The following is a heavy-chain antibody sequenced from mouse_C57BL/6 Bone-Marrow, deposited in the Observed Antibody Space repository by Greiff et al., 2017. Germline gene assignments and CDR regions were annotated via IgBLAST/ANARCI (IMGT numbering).Heavy chain of an antibody. CDR2: IYPGGGYT. CDR1: GYTFTNYW. J-gene: IGHJ1*03. D-gene: IGHD2-4*01. V-gene: IGHV1-63*01. Sequence: VQGVESGAELVRPGTSVKMSCKASGYTFTNYWIGWAKQRPGHGLEWIGDIYPGGGYTNYNEKFKGKATLTADKSSSTAYMQFSSLTSEDSAIYYCAKYYDYDWYFDVWGTGTTVTVSS. CDR3: AKYYDYDWYFDV.